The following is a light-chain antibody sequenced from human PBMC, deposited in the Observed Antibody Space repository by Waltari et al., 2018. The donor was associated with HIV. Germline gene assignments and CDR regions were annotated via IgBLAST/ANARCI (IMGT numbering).Light chain of an antibody. V-gene: IGLV2-11*01. J-gene: IGLJ1*01. CDR2: DVR. Sequence: QSATTQPRAVSASTGQPVTISCTGTSSTVGAYDSAACNPRHPGEAPKGVLYDVRERPAGVPDRFSGSKSANSATLTISGLQADDDADYPCCSFAGSYIVFGTGTKVTVL. CDR3: CSFAGSYIV. CDR1: SSTVGAYDS.